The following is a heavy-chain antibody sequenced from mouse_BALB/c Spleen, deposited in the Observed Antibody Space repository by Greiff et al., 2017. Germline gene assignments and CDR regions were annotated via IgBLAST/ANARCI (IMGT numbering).Heavy chain of an antibody. V-gene: IGHV14-3*02. CDR1: GFNIKDTY. J-gene: IGHJ1*01. CDR3: ARSGYGSSYWYFDV. D-gene: IGHD1-1*01. Sequence: VQLKESGAELVKPGASVKLSCTASGFNIKDTYMHWVKQRPEQGLEWIGRIDPANGNTKYDPKFQGKATITADTSSNTAYLQLSSLTSEDTAVYYCARSGYGSSYWYFDVWGAGTTVTVSS. CDR2: IDPANGNT.